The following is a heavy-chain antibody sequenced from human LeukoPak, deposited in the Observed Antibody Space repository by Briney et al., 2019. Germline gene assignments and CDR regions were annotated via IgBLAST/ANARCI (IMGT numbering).Heavy chain of an antibody. J-gene: IGHJ4*02. CDR2: INSDGSSI. CDR3: VREGRVSGYDFDC. Sequence: PGGSLRLSCAVSGFTFSSYWMHWVRQVPGKGLVWVSRINSDGSSITYADSVKGRFTISRDNARNTLYLQMNSLSVEDTAVYYCVREGRVSGYDFDCWGQGTLVTVSS. D-gene: IGHD5-12*01. CDR1: GFTFSSYW. V-gene: IGHV3-74*03.